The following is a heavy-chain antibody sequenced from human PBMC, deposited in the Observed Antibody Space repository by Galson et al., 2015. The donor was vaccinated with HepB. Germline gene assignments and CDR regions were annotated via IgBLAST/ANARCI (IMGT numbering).Heavy chain of an antibody. CDR2: VKSDGIVT. D-gene: IGHD3-16*01. CDR1: GFTFNSYS. V-gene: IGHV3-74*01. J-gene: IGHJ3*02. CDR3: ARGIWGEGSVAFDI. Sequence: SLRLSCAGSGFTFNSYSMHWVRQAPAKGLMWVSHVKSDGIVTFYADSVKGRFTISRDNARNTLHLQMSSLRVEDTALYYCARGIWGEGSVAFDIWGQGTMVTVSS.